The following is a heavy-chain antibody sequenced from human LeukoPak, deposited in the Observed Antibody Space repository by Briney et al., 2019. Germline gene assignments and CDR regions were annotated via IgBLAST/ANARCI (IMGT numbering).Heavy chain of an antibody. Sequence: SQTLSLTCAISGDIVSSNSAAWNWIRQSPSRGLEWLGRTYYRSKWYNDYAVSVKSRITINPDTSKNQFSLQLNSVTPEDTAVYYCARDYYYDSSDYYPPDAFDIWGQGTMVAVSS. V-gene: IGHV6-1*01. J-gene: IGHJ3*02. CDR1: GDIVSSNSAA. CDR2: TYYRSKWYN. CDR3: ARDYYYDSSDYYPPDAFDI. D-gene: IGHD3-22*01.